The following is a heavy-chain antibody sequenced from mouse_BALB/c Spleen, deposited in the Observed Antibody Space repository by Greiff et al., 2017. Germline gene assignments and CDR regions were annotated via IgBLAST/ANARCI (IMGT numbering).Heavy chain of an antibody. CDR2: ISYSGST. D-gene: IGHD2-10*02. J-gene: IGHJ2*01. Sequence: VQLKQSGPSLVKPSQTLSLTCSVTGDSITSGYWNWIRKFPGNKLEYMGYISYSGSTYYNPSLKSRISITRDTSKNQYYLQLNSVTTEDTATYYCARGKYGNYYVDYWGQGTTLTVSS. V-gene: IGHV3-8*02. CDR3: ARGKYGNYYVDY. CDR1: GDSITSGY.